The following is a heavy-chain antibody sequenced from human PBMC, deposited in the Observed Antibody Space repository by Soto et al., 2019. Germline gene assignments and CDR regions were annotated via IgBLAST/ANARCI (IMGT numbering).Heavy chain of an antibody. Sequence: ASVKVSCKASGGTFSSYAISWVRQAPGQGLEWMGGIIPIFGTANYAQKFQGRVTITADESTSTAYMELSSLRSEDTAVYYCASALAYCGGDCYIHFDYWGQGTPVTVSS. CDR1: GGTFSSYA. J-gene: IGHJ4*02. CDR3: ASALAYCGGDCYIHFDY. CDR2: IIPIFGTA. D-gene: IGHD2-21*02. V-gene: IGHV1-69*13.